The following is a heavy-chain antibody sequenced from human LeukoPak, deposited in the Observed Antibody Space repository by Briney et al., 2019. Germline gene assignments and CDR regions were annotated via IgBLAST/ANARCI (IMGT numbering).Heavy chain of an antibody. D-gene: IGHD2-2*01. Sequence: GGSLRLSCAASGFTFSSYEMNWVRQAPGKGLEWVSYINSGCSTLYYADSVKGRFTISRDNAKNSLYLQMNSLRAEDTAVYYCARRYCSSTDCLFDFWGQGTLVTVSS. CDR2: INSGCSTL. V-gene: IGHV3-48*03. CDR3: ARRYCSSTDCLFDF. CDR1: GFTFSSYE. J-gene: IGHJ4*02.